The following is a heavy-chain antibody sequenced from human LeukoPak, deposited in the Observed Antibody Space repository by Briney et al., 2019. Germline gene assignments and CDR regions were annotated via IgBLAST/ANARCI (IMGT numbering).Heavy chain of an antibody. CDR3: ARATLLQTYFYNSGSYSLGY. CDR2: ISAYNGNT. CDR1: GYTFTSYG. Sequence: GASVKVSCKASGYTFTSYGISWVRQAPGQGLEWMGWISAYNGNTNYAQKLQGRVTMTRDTSISTAYMELSRLRSDDTAVYYCARATLLQTYFYNSGSYSLGYWGQGTLVTVSS. D-gene: IGHD3-10*01. V-gene: IGHV1-18*01. J-gene: IGHJ4*02.